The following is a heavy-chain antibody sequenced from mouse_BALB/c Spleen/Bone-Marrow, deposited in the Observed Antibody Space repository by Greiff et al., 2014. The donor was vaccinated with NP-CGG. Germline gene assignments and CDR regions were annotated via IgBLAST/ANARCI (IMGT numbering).Heavy chain of an antibody. J-gene: IGHJ4*01. CDR3: ARSNYVGYYAMDY. Sequence: EVMLVESGGGLVQPGGSRKLSCAASGFTFSSFGIHWVRQAPEKGLEWVAYISSDSSTIYYADTVKGRFTISGDNPKNTLFLQMTSLRSEDTAMCYCARSNYVGYYAMDYWGQGTSVTVSS. D-gene: IGHD1-1*01. CDR1: GFTFSSFG. V-gene: IGHV5-17*02. CDR2: ISSDSSTI.